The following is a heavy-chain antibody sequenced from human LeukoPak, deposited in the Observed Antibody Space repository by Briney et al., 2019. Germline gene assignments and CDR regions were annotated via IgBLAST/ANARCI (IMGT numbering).Heavy chain of an antibody. CDR1: GGSISSSSYY. J-gene: IGHJ4*02. Sequence: PSETLSLTCTVSGGSISSSSYYWGWIRQPPGKGLEWIGSIYYSGSTYYNPSLKSRVTISVDTSKNQFSLKLSSVTAADTAVYYCAPGLIPYSSGWGYWGQGTLVIVSS. CDR2: IYYSGST. V-gene: IGHV4-39*01. CDR3: APGLIPYSSGWGY. D-gene: IGHD6-19*01.